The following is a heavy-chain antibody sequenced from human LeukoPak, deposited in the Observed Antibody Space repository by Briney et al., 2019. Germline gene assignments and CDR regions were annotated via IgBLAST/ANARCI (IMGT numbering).Heavy chain of an antibody. D-gene: IGHD5-12*01. CDR3: AGLGREWLRKNWFDP. CDR1: GGSFSGYY. Sequence: SETLSLTCAVYGGSFSGYYWSWIRQPPGKGLEWIGEINHSGSTNYNPSLKSRVTISVDTSKNQFSLKLSSVTAADTAVYYCAGLGREWLRKNWFDPWGQGTLVTVSS. CDR2: INHSGST. V-gene: IGHV4-34*01. J-gene: IGHJ5*02.